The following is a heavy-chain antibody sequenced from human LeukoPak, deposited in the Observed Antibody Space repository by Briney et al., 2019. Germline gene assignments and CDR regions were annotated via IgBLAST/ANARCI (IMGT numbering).Heavy chain of an antibody. D-gene: IGHD2-2*01. V-gene: IGHV3-33*01. Sequence: TGGSLRLSCAASGFTFSSYGMHWVRQAPGKGLEWVAVIWYDGSNKYYADSVKGRFTISRDNSKNTLYLQMNSLRAEDTAVYYCARDSIGYCSSTSCYAVGGIDYWGQGTLVTVSS. J-gene: IGHJ4*02. CDR2: IWYDGSNK. CDR1: GFTFSSYG. CDR3: ARDSIGYCSSTSCYAVGGIDY.